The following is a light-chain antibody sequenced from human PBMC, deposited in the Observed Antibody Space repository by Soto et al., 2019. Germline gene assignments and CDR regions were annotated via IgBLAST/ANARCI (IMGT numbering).Light chain of an antibody. V-gene: IGLV2-8*01. CDR3: SSYAGSNNFV. J-gene: IGLJ2*01. Sequence: QSALTQPPSASGSPGQSVTISCTGTSCDVGGYNYVSWYQQHPGKAPKLMIYEVSKRPSGVPDRFSGSKSGNTASLTVSGLQAEDEADYYCSSYAGSNNFVFGGGTKVTVL. CDR1: SCDVGGYNY. CDR2: EVS.